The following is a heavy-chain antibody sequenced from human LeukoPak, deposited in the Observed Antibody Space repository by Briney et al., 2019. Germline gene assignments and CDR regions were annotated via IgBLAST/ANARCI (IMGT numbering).Heavy chain of an antibody. Sequence: PSETLSLTCTVSGGSISSYYWSWTRQPPGKGLEWIGYVYNSGSTNYNPSLKSRVTISVDTSKNQFSLNLNSVTAADTAVYYCARDQGVVGAYFDYWGQGTLVTVSS. V-gene: IGHV4-59*01. CDR3: ARDQGVVGAYFDY. CDR2: VYNSGST. D-gene: IGHD1-26*01. J-gene: IGHJ4*02. CDR1: GGSISSYY.